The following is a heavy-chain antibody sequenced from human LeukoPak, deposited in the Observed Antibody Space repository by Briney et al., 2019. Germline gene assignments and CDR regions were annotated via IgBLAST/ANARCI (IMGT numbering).Heavy chain of an antibody. CDR2: INHSGST. CDR1: GWPFSGYY. V-gene: IGHV4-34*01. Sequence: PSETLSLTCAVYGWPFSGYYWSWIRQPPGKGLEWIGEINHSGSTNYNPSLKSRVTISVDTSKNQFSLKLSSVTAADTAVYDCARVGYSNYWFDPWGQGTLVTVSS. CDR3: ARVGYSNYWFDP. D-gene: IGHD4-11*01. J-gene: IGHJ5*02.